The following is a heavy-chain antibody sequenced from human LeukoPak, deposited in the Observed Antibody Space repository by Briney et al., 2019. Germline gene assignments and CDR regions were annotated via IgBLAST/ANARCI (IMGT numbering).Heavy chain of an antibody. V-gene: IGHV3-21*01. D-gene: IGHD3-10*01. CDR1: GFTFSSYT. J-gene: IGHJ4*02. Sequence: GGSLRLSCAASGFTFSSYTMNWVRQAPGKGLEWVSSISSSSSYIYYADSVKGRFTISRDNAKNSLYLQMNSLRAEDTAVYYCARSTEPVLLWFGELGNIDYWGQGTLVAVSS. CDR2: ISSSSSYI. CDR3: ARSTEPVLLWFGELGNIDY.